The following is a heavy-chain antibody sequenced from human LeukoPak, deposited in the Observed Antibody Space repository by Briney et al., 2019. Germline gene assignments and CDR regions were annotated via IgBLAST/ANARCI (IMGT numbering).Heavy chain of an antibody. Sequence: ASVKVSCKASGYTFTSYYMHWVRQAPGQGLEWMGIINPSGGSTSYAQKIQGRVTMTRDMSTSTDYMELSSLGSEDTAVYYCAREQVRKEAFDIWGQRTRVTVS. J-gene: IGHJ3*02. CDR1: GYTFTSYY. CDR2: INPSGGST. CDR3: AREQVRKEAFDI. D-gene: IGHD4-23*01. V-gene: IGHV1-46*01.